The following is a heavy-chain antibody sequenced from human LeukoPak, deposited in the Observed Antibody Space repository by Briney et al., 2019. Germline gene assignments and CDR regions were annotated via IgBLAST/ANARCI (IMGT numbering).Heavy chain of an antibody. J-gene: IGHJ4*02. V-gene: IGHV4-31*03. CDR2: IYYSGST. CDR3: ARDSSYYDSSGYPDY. D-gene: IGHD3-22*01. Sequence: PSQTLSLTCTVSGGSISSGGYYWSWIRQHPGKGLEWIGYIYYSGSTYYNPSLKSRVTISVDTSKNQFSLKLSSVTAADTAVYYCARDSSYYDSSGYPDYWGQGTLVTVSS. CDR1: GGSISSGGYY.